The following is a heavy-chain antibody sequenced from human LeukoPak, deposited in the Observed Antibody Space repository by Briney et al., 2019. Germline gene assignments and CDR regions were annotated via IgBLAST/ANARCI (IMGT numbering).Heavy chain of an antibody. CDR2: INPSGGST. CDR3: ARTYYYDSSGYYSDTSFDY. V-gene: IGHV1-46*01. J-gene: IGHJ4*02. D-gene: IGHD3-22*01. Sequence: ASVKVSCKASGYTFTSYYMHWVRQAPGQGLEWMGIINPSGGSTSYAQKFQGRVTMTRDMSTSTVYMELSSLRSEDTAVYYCARTYYYDSSGYYSDTSFDYWGQGTLVTVSS. CDR1: GYTFTSYY.